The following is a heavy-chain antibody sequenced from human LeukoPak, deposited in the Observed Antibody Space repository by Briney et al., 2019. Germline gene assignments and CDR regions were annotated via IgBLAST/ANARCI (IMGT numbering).Heavy chain of an antibody. Sequence: GGSLRLSCAGSGFTLSTYSMNWVRQAPGKGLEWVSSISGDSAYIFYAGSVKGRFTISRDNAHNSLFLQMSSLRAEDTALYYCVREPYSGSSEGFDYWGQGTLVTVSS. CDR2: ISGDSAYI. D-gene: IGHD2-2*01. CDR3: VREPYSGSSEGFDY. CDR1: GFTLSTYS. V-gene: IGHV3-21*01. J-gene: IGHJ4*02.